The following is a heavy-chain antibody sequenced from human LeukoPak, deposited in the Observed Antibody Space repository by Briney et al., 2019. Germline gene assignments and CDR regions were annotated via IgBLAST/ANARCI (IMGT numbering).Heavy chain of an antibody. V-gene: IGHV5-51*01. D-gene: IGHD2-2*01. J-gene: IGHJ5*02. CDR2: IYPGDSDP. Sequence: HGESLKISCKGSGYTFTTYWIGWVRQMPGKGLEWVGIIYPGDSDPRYSPSFQGQVTISADKSISTAYLQWSSLKASDSAMYYCARHPSLFYCSSTSCYLNWFDPWGQGTLVTVSS. CDR3: ARHPSLFYCSSTSCYLNWFDP. CDR1: GYTFTTYW.